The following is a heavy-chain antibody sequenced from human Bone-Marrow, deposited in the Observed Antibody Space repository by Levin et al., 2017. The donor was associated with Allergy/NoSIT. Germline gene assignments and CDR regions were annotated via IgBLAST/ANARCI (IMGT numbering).Heavy chain of an antibody. Sequence: GESLKISCAASGFTFSSYGMHWVRQAPGKGLEGVAVISYDGSNKYYADSVKGRFTISRDNSKNTLYLQMNSLRAEDTAVYYCAKDTGVMYYDFWSGYDGIDYWGQGTLVTVSS. J-gene: IGHJ4*02. CDR3: AKDTGVMYYDFWSGYDGIDY. CDR1: GFTFSSYG. CDR2: ISYDGSNK. D-gene: IGHD3-3*01. V-gene: IGHV3-30*18.